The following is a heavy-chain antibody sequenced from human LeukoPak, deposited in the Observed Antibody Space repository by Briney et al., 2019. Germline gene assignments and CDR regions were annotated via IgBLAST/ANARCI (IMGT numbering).Heavy chain of an antibody. Sequence: SVKVSCKASGGTFSSYAISWVRQAPGQGLEWMGRIIPILGIANYAQKFQGRVTITADKSTSTAYMELSSLRSEDTAVYYCARDLVGIAAAGTEGAGFDYWGQGTLVTVSS. CDR3: ARDLVGIAAAGTEGAGFDY. CDR2: IIPILGIA. J-gene: IGHJ4*02. V-gene: IGHV1-69*04. CDR1: GGTFSSYA. D-gene: IGHD6-13*01.